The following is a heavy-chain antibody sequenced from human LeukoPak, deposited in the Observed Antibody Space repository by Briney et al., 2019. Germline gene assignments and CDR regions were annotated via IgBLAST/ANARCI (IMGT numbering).Heavy chain of an antibody. J-gene: IGHJ5*02. CDR2: IHHSGST. Sequence: PSETLSLTCTVSGYSISNGYYWAWLRQPPGKGLEWIGSIHHSGSTYYNPSLNSRVTISVDTSKNQFSLKLSSVTAADTAVYYCARAYSSGWYMNWFDPWGQGTLVTVSS. CDR3: ARAYSSGWYMNWFDP. D-gene: IGHD6-13*01. V-gene: IGHV4-38-2*02. CDR1: GYSISNGYY.